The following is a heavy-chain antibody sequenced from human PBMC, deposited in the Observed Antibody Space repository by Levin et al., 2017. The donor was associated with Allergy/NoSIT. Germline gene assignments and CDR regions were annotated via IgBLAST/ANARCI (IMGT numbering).Heavy chain of an antibody. CDR3: ARDWGVAAGTFDY. CDR1: GFTFSDYY. Sequence: GGSLRLSCAASGFTFSDYYMTWIRQAPGKGLEWVSYISSSSSYTNYADSVNGRFTISRDNAKNSLYLEMNSLRAEDTAVYYCARDWGVAAGTFDYWGQGTLVTVSS. CDR2: ISSSSSYT. V-gene: IGHV3-11*05. D-gene: IGHD6-13*01. J-gene: IGHJ4*02.